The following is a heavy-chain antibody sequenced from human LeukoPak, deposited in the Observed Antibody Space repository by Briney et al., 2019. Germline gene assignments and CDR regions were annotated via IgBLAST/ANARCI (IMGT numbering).Heavy chain of an antibody. D-gene: IGHD5-18*01. Sequence: SETLSLTCTVSGASTASHYWTWLRQPPEKELEWIAYMFDTVSTKSNPSLKSRLTLSVDTSKKQLSLRLSSVTAADTAVYYCATIKRGSTYGYFDFWGQGIKVTVSS. J-gene: IGHJ4*02. CDR3: ATIKRGSTYGYFDF. CDR2: MFDTVST. V-gene: IGHV4-59*11. CDR1: GASTASHY.